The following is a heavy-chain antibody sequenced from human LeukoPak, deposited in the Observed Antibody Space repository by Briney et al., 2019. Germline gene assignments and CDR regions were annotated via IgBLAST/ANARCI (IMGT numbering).Heavy chain of an antibody. V-gene: IGHV1-24*01. Sequence: ASVKVSCKVSGYTLTELSMHWVRQAPGKGPEWMGGFDPEDGETIYAQKFQGRVTMTEDTSTDTAYMELSSLRSEDTAVYYCATDCGGDCYSNWFDPWGQGTLVTVSS. J-gene: IGHJ5*02. D-gene: IGHD2-21*02. CDR1: GYTLTELS. CDR2: FDPEDGET. CDR3: ATDCGGDCYSNWFDP.